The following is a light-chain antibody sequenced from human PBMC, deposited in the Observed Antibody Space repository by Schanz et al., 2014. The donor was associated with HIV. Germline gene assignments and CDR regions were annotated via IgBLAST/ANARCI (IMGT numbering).Light chain of an antibody. CDR1: RSNIGTGFD. Sequence: QSVLTQPPSVSGAPGQRVTISCTGTRSNIGTGFDVHWYQLLPGTAPKVLIFANTHRPSGVPDRFSGSKSGTSASLAITGLQAEDEADYYCCSYAGTNTWVFGGGTKLTVL. CDR3: CSYAGTNTWV. V-gene: IGLV1-40*01. CDR2: ANT. J-gene: IGLJ3*02.